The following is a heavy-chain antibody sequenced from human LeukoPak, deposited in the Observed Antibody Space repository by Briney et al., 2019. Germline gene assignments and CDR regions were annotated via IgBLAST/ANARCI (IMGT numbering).Heavy chain of an antibody. D-gene: IGHD6-13*01. CDR3: ARESSAASDY. J-gene: IGHJ4*02. V-gene: IGHV3-48*01. CDR1: GFTFSSYS. Sequence: GGSLRLSCAASGFTFSSYSMNWVRQAPGKGLEWVSYISSSSSTIYYADSVKGRFTISRDNAKNSLYLQMNSLRAEDTAVYYCARESSAASDYWGQGTLVTVSS. CDR2: ISSSSSTI.